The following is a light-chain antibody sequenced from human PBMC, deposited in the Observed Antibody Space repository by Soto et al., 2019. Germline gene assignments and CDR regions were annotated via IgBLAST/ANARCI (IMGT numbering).Light chain of an antibody. CDR1: QSLSSN. J-gene: IGKJ1*01. CDR3: QQYHIWPPWT. V-gene: IGKV3-15*01. Sequence: EIVMTQSPVTLSVSPGERATLSCRASQSLSSNFLAWYQQKPGQAPRLLIYDSSTRADGIPARFTGSGSGTEFTLTISSLQSEDFAVYYCQQYHIWPPWTSGQGTKVDIK. CDR2: DSS.